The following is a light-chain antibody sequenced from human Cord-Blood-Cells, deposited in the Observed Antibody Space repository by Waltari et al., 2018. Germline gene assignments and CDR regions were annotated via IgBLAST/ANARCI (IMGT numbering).Light chain of an antibody. Sequence: QSALTQPASVSGSPGQSIPIPCTGTTSYVGGYNYVSWYQQHPGKAPNLMIYDVSNRPSGVSNRFSGSKSGNTASLTISGLQAEDEADYYCSSYTSSSTWVFGGGTKLTVL. CDR1: TSYVGGYNY. V-gene: IGLV2-14*01. J-gene: IGLJ3*02. CDR2: DVS. CDR3: SSYTSSSTWV.